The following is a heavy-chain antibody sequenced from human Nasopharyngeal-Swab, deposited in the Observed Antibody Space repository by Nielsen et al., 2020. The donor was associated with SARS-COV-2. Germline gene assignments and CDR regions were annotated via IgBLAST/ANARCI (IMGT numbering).Heavy chain of an antibody. CDR2: IIPIFGTA. Sequence: SVKVSCKASGCTFSSYAISWVRQAPGQGLEWMGGIIPIFGTANYAQKFQGRVTITADESTSTAYMELSSLRSEDTAVYYCARDVLILCGGDCYSNYYYGMDVWGQGTTVTVSS. V-gene: IGHV1-69*13. J-gene: IGHJ6*02. D-gene: IGHD2-21*02. CDR3: ARDVLILCGGDCYSNYYYGMDV. CDR1: GCTFSSYA.